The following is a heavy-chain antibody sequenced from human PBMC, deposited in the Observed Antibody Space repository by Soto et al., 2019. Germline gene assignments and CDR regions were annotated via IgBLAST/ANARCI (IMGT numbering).Heavy chain of an antibody. CDR1: GYTFVDHY. CDR3: ETGEVTRIDVMDV. Sequence: ASVKVSCKTSGYTFVDHYLYWVRQAPGQGLEWMGWINPRNGDKKYAQKFQGRVTMIRDTIITTTYMDLSALTSDDTAVYYCETGEVTRIDVMDVWGPGTTVTVSS. V-gene: IGHV1-2*02. J-gene: IGHJ6*02. CDR2: INPRNGDK. D-gene: IGHD2-21*02.